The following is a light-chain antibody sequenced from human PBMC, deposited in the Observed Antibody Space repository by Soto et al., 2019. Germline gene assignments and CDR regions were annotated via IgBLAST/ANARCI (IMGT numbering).Light chain of an antibody. CDR1: QGISSW. CDR2: KAS. J-gene: IGKJ1*01. Sequence: DIQMTQSPSALSASVGDRVTITCRGSQGISSWLAWYQQKPGKAPRLLIYKASSLASGVPSRFSGSGSGTEFTLTISSLQPADVATYHCQQHTTFGQGTKVEI. CDR3: QQHTT. V-gene: IGKV1-5*03.